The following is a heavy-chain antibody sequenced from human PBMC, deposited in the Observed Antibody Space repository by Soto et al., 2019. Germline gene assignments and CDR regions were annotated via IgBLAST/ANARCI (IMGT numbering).Heavy chain of an antibody. CDR3: ASSIQLDL. D-gene: IGHD3-3*01. V-gene: IGHV3-30*03. J-gene: IGHJ3*01. Sequence: ESGGGVVQPGRSLRLSCAASGFNFSGYGIHWVRQAPGKGLEWVAVISYDGNDKYYADSMKGRFTISRDNSKNTVYLQMNSLRAEDTAVYYCASSIQLDLWGQGTMVTVSS. CDR1: GFNFSGYG. CDR2: ISYDGNDK.